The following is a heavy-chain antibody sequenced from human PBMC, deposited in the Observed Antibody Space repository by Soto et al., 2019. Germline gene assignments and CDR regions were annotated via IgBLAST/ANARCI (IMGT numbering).Heavy chain of an antibody. CDR1: GYTFTGYY. CDR2: INPNSGGT. J-gene: IGHJ4*02. Sequence: QVQLVQSGAEVKKPGASVKVSCKASGYTFTGYYMHWVRQAPGQGLEWMGWINPNSGGTNYAQKFQGWVTMTRDTSISTAYMELSRLRSDDTAVYYCARESRPFGLGWGSYRSYYFDYWGQGTLVTVSS. CDR3: ARESRPFGLGWGSYRSYYFDY. V-gene: IGHV1-2*04. D-gene: IGHD3-16*02.